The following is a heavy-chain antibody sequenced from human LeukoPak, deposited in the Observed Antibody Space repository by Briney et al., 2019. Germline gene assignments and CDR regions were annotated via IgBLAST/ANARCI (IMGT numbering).Heavy chain of an antibody. CDR2: ISSSGSTI. CDR1: GFTVSTNY. Sequence: KPGGSLRLSCAASGFTVSTNYMSWVRQAPGKGLEWVSYISSSGSTIYYADSVKGRFTISRDNAKNSLYLQMNSLTDEDTAVYYCAKKWGVGTTTLDYFDYWGQGTLVTVSS. CDR3: AKKWGVGTTTLDYFDY. V-gene: IGHV3-11*01. D-gene: IGHD1-26*01. J-gene: IGHJ4*02.